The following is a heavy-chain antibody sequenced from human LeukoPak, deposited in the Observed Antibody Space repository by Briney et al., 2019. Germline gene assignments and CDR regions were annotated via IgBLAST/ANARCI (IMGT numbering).Heavy chain of an antibody. CDR1: GYTLTELS. V-gene: IGHV1-24*01. J-gene: IGHJ6*03. Sequence: ASVKVSCKVSGYTLTELSMHWVRQAPGKGLEWMGGFDPEDGETIYAQKFQGRVTMTEDTSTDTAYMELSSLRSEDTAVYYCATGDYDFWSGDYYYYYMDVWGKGTTVTVSS. D-gene: IGHD3-3*01. CDR2: FDPEDGET. CDR3: ATGDYDFWSGDYYYYYMDV.